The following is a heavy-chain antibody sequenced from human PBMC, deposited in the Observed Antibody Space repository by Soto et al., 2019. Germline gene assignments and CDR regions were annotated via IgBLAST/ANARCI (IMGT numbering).Heavy chain of an antibody. Sequence: ASVNVSCKSSGYTFTSYCIHWVRQAPGQRLEWMGWINAANGDTKYSPKFQGRVTITRDTSASTACMELSSLRSEDTAVYYCVRRHVSATGIDWFDPWGQGTLVTVSS. CDR3: VRRHVSATGIDWFDP. CDR1: GYTFTSYC. J-gene: IGHJ5*02. CDR2: INAANGDT. V-gene: IGHV1-3*01. D-gene: IGHD6-13*01.